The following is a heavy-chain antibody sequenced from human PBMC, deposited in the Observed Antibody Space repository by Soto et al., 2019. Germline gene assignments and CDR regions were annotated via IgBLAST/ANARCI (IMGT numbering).Heavy chain of an antibody. Sequence: QITLKESGPTLVKPTQTLTLTCTFSGFSLSTSGVGVGWIRQPPGKALEWLALIYWDDDKRYSPSLKSRLTITKDTSKNQVVLTMTNMDPVDTATYYCARDCCSCGSCLFDYWGQGTLVTVSS. CDR2: IYWDDDK. D-gene: IGHD2-15*01. J-gene: IGHJ4*02. V-gene: IGHV2-5*02. CDR3: ARDCCSCGSCLFDY. CDR1: GFSLSTSGVG.